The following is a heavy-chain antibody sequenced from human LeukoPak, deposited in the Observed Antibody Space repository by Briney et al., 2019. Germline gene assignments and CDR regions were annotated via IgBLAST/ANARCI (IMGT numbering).Heavy chain of an antibody. CDR1: GFTSNTYA. CDR3: AKCGNSGCHLIDY. J-gene: IGHJ4*02. CDR2: ISGRTGAT. Sequence: GGSLRLSCAASGFTSNTYAMSWVRQAPGKGLEWVSAISGRTGATYYADSEKGRFTISRDNSKSTLYLQMDSLRAEDTAVYYCAKCGNSGCHLIDYWGQGTLVTVSS. D-gene: IGHD5-12*01. V-gene: IGHV3-23*01.